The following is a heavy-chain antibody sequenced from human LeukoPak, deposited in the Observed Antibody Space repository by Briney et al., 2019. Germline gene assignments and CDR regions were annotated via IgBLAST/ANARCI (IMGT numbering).Heavy chain of an antibody. V-gene: IGHV1-69*05. CDR3: ARDVHGDYGSGWFDP. J-gene: IGHJ5*02. CDR2: IMPLFGTA. CDR1: GGTFNNSA. Sequence: SVKVSCKTSGGTFNNSAISWVRQAPGQGLEWLGGIMPLFGTAGYAQKFQGRVTITKDESTRTVYFELTSLTSDDTAVYYCARDVHGDYGSGWFDPWGQGTLVSVSS. D-gene: IGHD4-17*01.